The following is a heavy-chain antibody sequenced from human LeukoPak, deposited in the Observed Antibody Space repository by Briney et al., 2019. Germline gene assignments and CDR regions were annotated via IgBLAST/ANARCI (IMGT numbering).Heavy chain of an antibody. Sequence: KPSETLSLTCTVSGGSISSYYWSWIRQPPGKGLEWIGYIYYSGSTNYNPSLKSRVTISVDTSKNQFSLKLSSVTAADTAVYYCARDLTRGYGDYGGFDYWGQGTLVTVSS. V-gene: IGHV4-59*01. J-gene: IGHJ4*02. CDR2: IYYSGST. CDR3: ARDLTRGYGDYGGFDY. CDR1: GGSISSYY. D-gene: IGHD4-17*01.